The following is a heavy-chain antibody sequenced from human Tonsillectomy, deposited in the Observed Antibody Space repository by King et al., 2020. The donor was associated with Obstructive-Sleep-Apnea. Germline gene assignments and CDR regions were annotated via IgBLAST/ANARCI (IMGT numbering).Heavy chain of an antibody. D-gene: IGHD5-18*01. Sequence: QLQESGPGLVKPSETLSLTCTVSGGSISRYYWSWIRQPPGEGLEWIGYVYDSGSNNYNPSLKSRVTISVDTSKNQFSLKLSSVSAADTAVYYCATSGYSYGPNDYWGQGTLVTVSS. V-gene: IGHV4-59*01. CDR1: GGSISRYY. J-gene: IGHJ4*02. CDR3: ATSGYSYGPNDY. CDR2: VYDSGSN.